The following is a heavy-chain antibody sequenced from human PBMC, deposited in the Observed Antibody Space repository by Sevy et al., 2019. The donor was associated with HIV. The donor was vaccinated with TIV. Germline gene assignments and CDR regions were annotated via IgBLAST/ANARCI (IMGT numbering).Heavy chain of an antibody. Sequence: GGSLRLSCAASGSIFRNYGMHWVRPAPGKGLEWVALISTDGSDKNYVDSVKGRFTISRDNSKDIVYLQMSSLRAEDTTVYHGAKSRGWFHGSGWIYYDYSMDVWGQGTMVTVSS. CDR2: ISTDGSDK. V-gene: IGHV3-30*18. CDR3: AKSRGWFHGSGWIYYDYSMDV. J-gene: IGHJ6*02. CDR1: GSIFRNYG. D-gene: IGHD5-12*01.